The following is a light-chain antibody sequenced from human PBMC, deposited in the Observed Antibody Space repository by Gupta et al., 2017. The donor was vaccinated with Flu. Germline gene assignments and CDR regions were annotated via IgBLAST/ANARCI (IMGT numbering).Light chain of an antibody. V-gene: IGKV3-20*01. J-gene: IGKJ1*01. CDR1: QSVSSNY. Sequence: ENVLMHSPGTLSLSPGERATLSCRAGQSVSSNYLAWYQQNAGQAPRVLIYGASSRATRIPDRFSGSGSGTDFTRTISRLDPEDFAVYYCQQYGSSPQTFGQGTKVEIE. CDR3: QQYGSSPQT. CDR2: GAS.